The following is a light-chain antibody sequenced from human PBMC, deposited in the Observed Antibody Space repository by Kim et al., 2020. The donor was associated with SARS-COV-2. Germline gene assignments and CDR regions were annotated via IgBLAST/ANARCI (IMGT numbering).Light chain of an antibody. Sequence: GQSVTISCSGTSSDVGGYKFVSWYQQHPGKVPKVIIYDVSQRPSGVPDRFSGSKSGNTASLTISGLHADDEADYYCCSYAGNYIWVFGGGTQLTVL. J-gene: IGLJ2*01. CDR2: DVS. CDR3: CSYAGNYIWV. V-gene: IGLV2-11*01. CDR1: SSDVGGYKF.